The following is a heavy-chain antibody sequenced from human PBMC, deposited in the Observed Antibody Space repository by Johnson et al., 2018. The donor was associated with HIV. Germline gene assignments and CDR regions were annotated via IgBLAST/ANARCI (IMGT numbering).Heavy chain of an antibody. Sequence: QVQLVESGGGLVKPGGSLRLSCAPSGFTFSDYYMSWMRQAPGQGLEWVSYISSSGSNIYKADSVKGRFTISRDNSKNTLYLQMNSLRAEDTAVYYCAKDSRYYYDSSGYVSDAFDIWGQGTMVTVSS. CDR1: GFTFSDYY. CDR2: ISSSGSNI. CDR3: AKDSRYYYDSSGYVSDAFDI. V-gene: IGHV3-11*04. D-gene: IGHD3-22*01. J-gene: IGHJ3*02.